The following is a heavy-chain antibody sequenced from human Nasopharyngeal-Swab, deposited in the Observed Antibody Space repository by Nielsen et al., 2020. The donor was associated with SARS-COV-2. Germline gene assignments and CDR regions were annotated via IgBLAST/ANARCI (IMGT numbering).Heavy chain of an antibody. D-gene: IGHD1-26*01. Sequence: SETLSLTCTVSGASISSYYWSWIRQHPGKGLEWIGYIYYSGSTYYNPSLKSRVTISVDTSKNQFSLKLSSVTAADTAVYYCARDQAGATWAPGAFDIWGQGTMVTVSS. CDR1: GASISSYY. CDR3: ARDQAGATWAPGAFDI. V-gene: IGHV4-59*06. CDR2: IYYSGST. J-gene: IGHJ3*02.